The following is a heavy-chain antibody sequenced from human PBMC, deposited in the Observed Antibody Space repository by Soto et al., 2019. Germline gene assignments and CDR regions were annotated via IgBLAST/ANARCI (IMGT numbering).Heavy chain of an antibody. CDR3: ASRLNDY. V-gene: IGHV3-21*01. Sequence: EVQLVESGGGLVKPGGSVRLSCAASGFTFSSYSMNWVRQAPGKGLEWVSSISSSSSYIYYADSVKGRFTISRDNAKNSLYLQMNSLRGEDTAVYYCASRLNDYWGQGTLVTVSS. CDR2: ISSSSSYI. CDR1: GFTFSSYS. J-gene: IGHJ4*02.